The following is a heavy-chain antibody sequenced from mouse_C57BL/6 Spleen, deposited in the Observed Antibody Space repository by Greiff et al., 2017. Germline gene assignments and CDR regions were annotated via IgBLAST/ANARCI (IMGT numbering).Heavy chain of an antibody. CDR2: ISYDGSN. CDR3: ASLYGYSFDY. V-gene: IGHV3-6*01. CDR1: GYSITSGYY. Sequence: EVKLVESGPGLVKPSQSLSLTCSVTGYSITSGYYWNWIRQFPGNKLEWMGYISYDGSNNYNPSLKNRISITRDTSKNQFFLKLNSVTTEDTATYYCASLYGYSFDYWGQGTTLTVSS. D-gene: IGHD2-2*01. J-gene: IGHJ2*01.